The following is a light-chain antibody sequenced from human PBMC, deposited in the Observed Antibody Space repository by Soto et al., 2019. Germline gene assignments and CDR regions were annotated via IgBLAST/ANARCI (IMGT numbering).Light chain of an antibody. J-gene: IGLJ1*01. V-gene: IGLV2-14*01. CDR1: SSDVGGYHY. CDR3: SAYTSRSAV. CDR2: EVT. Sequence: QSALTQPASVSGSPGQXXXXXXTGTSSDVGGYHYVSWYQQHPGKAPKLLIYEVTNRPSGVSNRFSGSKSDNTASLTISGLQAEDEAEYYCSAYTSRSAVFGTGTKLTVL.